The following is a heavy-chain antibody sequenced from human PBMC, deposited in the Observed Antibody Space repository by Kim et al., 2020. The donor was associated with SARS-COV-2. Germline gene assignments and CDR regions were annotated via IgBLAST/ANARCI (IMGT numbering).Heavy chain of an antibody. D-gene: IGHD6-19*01. J-gene: IGHJ5*02. V-gene: IGHV7-4-1*02. Sequence: QGFTGRFVFSVDTSVSTAYLQISSLKAEDTAVYYCARAPRGAVAVNWFDPWGQGTLVTVSS. CDR3: ARAPRGAVAVNWFDP.